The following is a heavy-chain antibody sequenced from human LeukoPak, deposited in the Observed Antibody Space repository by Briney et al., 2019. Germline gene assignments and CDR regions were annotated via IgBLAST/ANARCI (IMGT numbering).Heavy chain of an antibody. CDR3: ARDRPMITFGGVIAWFDP. Sequence: PSETLSLTCTVSGGSISSSSYYWGWIRQPPGKGLEWIGSIYYSGSTYYNPSLKSRVTISVDTSKNQFSLKLGSVTAADTAVYYCARDRPMITFGGVIAWFDPWGQGTLVTVSS. CDR1: GGSISSSSYY. V-gene: IGHV4-39*07. D-gene: IGHD3-16*02. CDR2: IYYSGST. J-gene: IGHJ5*02.